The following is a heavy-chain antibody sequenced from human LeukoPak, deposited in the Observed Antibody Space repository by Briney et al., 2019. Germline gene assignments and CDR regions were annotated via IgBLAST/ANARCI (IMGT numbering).Heavy chain of an antibody. Sequence: GGSLRLSCAASGFSLSDYWMGWVRQAPGKGLEWVANIKEYGTEGYYVDSVKGRFTISRDNAKNSLSLQMNSLRAEDTAVYYCATMRLDFWSGYYVRGYYLDYWGQGTLVTVSS. D-gene: IGHD3-3*01. CDR3: ATMRLDFWSGYYVRGYYLDY. V-gene: IGHV3-7*01. CDR1: GFSLSDYW. J-gene: IGHJ4*02. CDR2: IKEYGTEG.